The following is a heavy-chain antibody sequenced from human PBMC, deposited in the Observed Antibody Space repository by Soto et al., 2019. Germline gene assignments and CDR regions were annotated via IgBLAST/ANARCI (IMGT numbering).Heavy chain of an antibody. Sequence: VASVKVSCKASGGTFSSYAISWVRQAPGQGLEWMGGIIPLFGTAKYAQKFQGRVTITVDESTRTGYMELSSLRSEDTAVYYCARNKDSSSSAWYFDLWGRGTLVTVSS. CDR2: IIPLFGTA. CDR3: ARNKDSSSSAWYFDL. D-gene: IGHD6-6*01. J-gene: IGHJ2*01. V-gene: IGHV1-69*13. CDR1: GGTFSSYA.